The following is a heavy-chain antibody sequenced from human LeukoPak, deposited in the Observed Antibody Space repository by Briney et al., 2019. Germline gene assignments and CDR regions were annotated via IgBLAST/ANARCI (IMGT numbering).Heavy chain of an antibody. J-gene: IGHJ4*02. CDR3: ARLIRRSSYSSGYSY. D-gene: IGHD3-22*01. CDR2: INHSGST. Sequence: PSETLSLTCAVYGGSFSGYYWSWIRQPPGKGLEWIGEINHSGSTNYNPSLKSRVTISVDTSKNQFSLKLSSVTAADTAVYYCARLIRRSSYSSGYSYWGQGTLVTVSS. V-gene: IGHV4-34*01. CDR1: GGSFSGYY.